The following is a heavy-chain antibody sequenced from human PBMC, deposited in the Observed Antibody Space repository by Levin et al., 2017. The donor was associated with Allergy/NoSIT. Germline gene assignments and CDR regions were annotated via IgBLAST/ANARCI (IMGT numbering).Heavy chain of an antibody. CDR1: GGSFSGYY. V-gene: IGHV4-34*01. CDR2: INHSGST. J-gene: IGHJ5*02. CDR3: ARGGWFDP. Sequence: SQTLSLTCAVYGGSFSGYYWSWIRQPPGKGLEWIGEINHSGSTNYNPSLKSRVTISVDTSKNQFSLKLSSVTAADTAVYYCARGGWFDPWGQGTLVTVSS.